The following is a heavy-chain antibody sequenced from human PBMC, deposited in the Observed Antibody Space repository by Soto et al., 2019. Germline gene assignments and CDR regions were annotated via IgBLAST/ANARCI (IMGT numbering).Heavy chain of an antibody. CDR3: ASFDIVVVPAARPHYYYYMDV. J-gene: IGHJ6*03. D-gene: IGHD2-2*01. CDR2: MNPNSGNT. CDR1: GYTFTSYD. Sequence: ASVKVSCKASGYTFTSYDINWVRQATGQGLEWMGWMNPNSGNTGYAQKFQGRVTMTRNTSISTAYMELSSLRSEDTAVYYCASFDIVVVPAARPHYYYYMDVWGKGTTVTVSS. V-gene: IGHV1-8*01.